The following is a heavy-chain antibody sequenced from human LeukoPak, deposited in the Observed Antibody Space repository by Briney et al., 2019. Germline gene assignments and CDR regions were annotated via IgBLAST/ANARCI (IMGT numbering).Heavy chain of an antibody. D-gene: IGHD4-23*01. J-gene: IGHJ3*02. Sequence: SVKVSCKASGGTFSSYAISWVRQAPGQGLEWMGGIIPIFGTANYAQKFQGRVTITADESTSTAYMELSSLRSEDTAVYYCARDYGGNSRRGAFDIWGQGTMVTVSS. V-gene: IGHV1-69*13. CDR1: GGTFSSYA. CDR3: ARDYGGNSRRGAFDI. CDR2: IIPIFGTA.